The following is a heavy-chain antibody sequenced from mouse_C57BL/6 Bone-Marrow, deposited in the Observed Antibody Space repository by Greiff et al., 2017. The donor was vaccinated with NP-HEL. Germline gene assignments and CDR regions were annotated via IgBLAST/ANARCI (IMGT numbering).Heavy chain of an antibody. D-gene: IGHD2-4*01. CDR2: IYPRSGNT. Sequence: QVQLQQSGAELARPGASVKLSCKASGYTFTSYGISWVKQRTGQGLEWIGEIYPRSGNTYYNEKFKGKATLTADKSSSTAYMELRSLTSEDSAVCFCATLYDSYDDWGQGTTLTVSS. CDR3: ATLYDSYDD. V-gene: IGHV1-81*01. J-gene: IGHJ2*01. CDR1: GYTFTSYG.